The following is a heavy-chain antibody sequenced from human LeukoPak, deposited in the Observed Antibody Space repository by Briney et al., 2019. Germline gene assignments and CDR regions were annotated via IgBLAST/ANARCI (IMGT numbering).Heavy chain of an antibody. CDR2: INWNGGST. CDR1: GFNFGSYA. D-gene: IGHD3-10*01. Sequence: GGSLRLSCAASGFNFGSYAMNWVRQVPGKGLEWVPGINWNGGSTNYAESVKGRFTISRDNAKNFLYLQMNSLRAEDTALYYCVRDLYYFFHGDYWGQGSQVTVSS. CDR3: VRDLYYFFHGDY. V-gene: IGHV3-20*04. J-gene: IGHJ4*02.